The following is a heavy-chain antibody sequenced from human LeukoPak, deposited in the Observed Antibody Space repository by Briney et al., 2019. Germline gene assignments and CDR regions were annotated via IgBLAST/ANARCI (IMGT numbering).Heavy chain of an antibody. V-gene: IGHV3-49*04. CDR2: IRSKTYGGTT. CDR3: TRVVSGTYQGYFYH. J-gene: IGHJ4*02. CDR1: GFTFGDYA. Sequence: GGSLRLSCTASGFTFGDYAMTWVRQAPGKGLEWVGFIRSKTYGGTTEYAASVRGRFTISRDDSKSIAYLQMNSLNTEDTAVYYCTRVVSGTYQGYFYHWGQGTLVTVSS. D-gene: IGHD1-26*01.